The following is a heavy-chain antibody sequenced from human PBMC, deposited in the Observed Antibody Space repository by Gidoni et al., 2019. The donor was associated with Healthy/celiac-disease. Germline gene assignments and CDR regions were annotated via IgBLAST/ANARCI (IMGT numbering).Heavy chain of an antibody. V-gene: IGHV3-23*01. CDR3: AFRIAVAPYGMDV. Sequence: EVQLLESGGGLVQPGGSLRLSCAASGFTLSSYAMSWVRQAPGKGLEWVSAISGSGGSTYYADSVKGRFTISRDNSKNTLYLQMNSLRAEDTAVYYCAFRIAVAPYGMDVWGQGTTVTVSS. CDR1: GFTLSSYA. CDR2: ISGSGGST. D-gene: IGHD6-19*01. J-gene: IGHJ6*02.